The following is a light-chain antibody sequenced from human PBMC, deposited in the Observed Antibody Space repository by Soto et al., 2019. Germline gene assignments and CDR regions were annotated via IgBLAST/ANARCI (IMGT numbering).Light chain of an antibody. Sequence: QSVLTQPASVSGSPGQSITISCTGSSSDVGGYNYVSWYQQHPGKAPKLMIYDVSNRPSGVSNRFSGSKSGNTASLIISGLQDEDEADYYCSSYTSSSTLFGGGTQLTVL. CDR2: DVS. J-gene: IGLJ2*01. CDR1: SSDVGGYNY. CDR3: SSYTSSSTL. V-gene: IGLV2-14*01.